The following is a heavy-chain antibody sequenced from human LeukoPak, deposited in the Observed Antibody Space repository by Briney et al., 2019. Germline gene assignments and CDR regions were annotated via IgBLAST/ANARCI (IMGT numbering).Heavy chain of an antibody. Sequence: PSETLSLTCTVSGGSISSYYWSWIRQPAGKGLEWIGRIYTSGSTNYNPSLKSRVTMSVDTSKNQFSLKLSSVTAADTAVYYCAGERGYYYDSSGYYFGWFDPWGQGTLVTVSS. CDR1: GGSISSYY. V-gene: IGHV4-4*07. CDR2: IYTSGST. CDR3: AGERGYYYDSSGYYFGWFDP. J-gene: IGHJ5*02. D-gene: IGHD3-22*01.